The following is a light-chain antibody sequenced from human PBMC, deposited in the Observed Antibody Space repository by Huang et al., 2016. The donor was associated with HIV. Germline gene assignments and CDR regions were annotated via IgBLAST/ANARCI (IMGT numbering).Light chain of an antibody. Sequence: EIVMTQSPATLSVSPGGRATLSCRASQCVSSNLAWYQQKPGQAPRLLNYGASTRATGIPARFSGSGAGTEFTLTISSLQSEDFAVYYCHQYNNWRTFGQGTKVEIK. V-gene: IGKV3-15*01. CDR3: HQYNNWRT. J-gene: IGKJ1*01. CDR1: QCVSSN. CDR2: GAS.